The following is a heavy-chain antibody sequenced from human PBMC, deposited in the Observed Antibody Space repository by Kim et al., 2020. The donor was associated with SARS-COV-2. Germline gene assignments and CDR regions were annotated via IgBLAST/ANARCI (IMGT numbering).Heavy chain of an antibody. V-gene: IGHV3-9*01. CDR3: AKVIAEQLVWAAFDI. J-gene: IGHJ3*02. Sequence: GGSLRLSCAASGFTFGDYAMHWVRQAPGKGLEWVSGISWNSGSIGYADSVKGRFTISRDNAKNSLYLQMNSLRAEDTALYYCAKVIAEQLVWAAFDIWGQGTMVTVSS. CDR2: ISWNSGSI. D-gene: IGHD6-13*01. CDR1: GFTFGDYA.